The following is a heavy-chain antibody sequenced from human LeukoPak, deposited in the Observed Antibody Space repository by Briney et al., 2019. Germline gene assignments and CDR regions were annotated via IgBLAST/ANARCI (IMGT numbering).Heavy chain of an antibody. CDR2: ISGSDGST. J-gene: IGHJ4*02. CDR3: GREGNVFGGVYQIPL. D-gene: IGHD3-16*01. V-gene: IGHV3-23*01. CDR1: GYTFSNYA. Sequence: GGSLRLSCAASGYTFSNYAMTWVRQAPGKGLEWVSAISGSDGSTYYSDSVTGRFSISRDNAKNTLYLQMTSLTTDDTAVYYCGREGNVFGGVYQIPLGGRGTLVPVS.